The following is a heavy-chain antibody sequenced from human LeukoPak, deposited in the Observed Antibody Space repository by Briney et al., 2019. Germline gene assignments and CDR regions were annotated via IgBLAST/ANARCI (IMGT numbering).Heavy chain of an antibody. V-gene: IGHV1-18*01. J-gene: IGHJ4*02. Sequence: GASVKVSCKASGYTFTSYGISWVRQAPGQGLEWMGWISAYNGNTNYAQKLQGRVTMTTDTSTSTAYMELRSLRSDDTAVYYCARSLDYYDSSGYVKYFDYWGQGTLVTVSS. CDR2: ISAYNGNT. CDR1: GYTFTSYG. CDR3: ARSLDYYDSSGYVKYFDY. D-gene: IGHD3-22*01.